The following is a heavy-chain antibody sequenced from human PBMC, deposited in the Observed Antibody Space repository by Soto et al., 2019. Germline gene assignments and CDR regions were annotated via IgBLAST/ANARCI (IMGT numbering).Heavy chain of an antibody. CDR1: GFTFSTYS. J-gene: IGHJ4*02. Sequence: GGSLRLSCAASGFTFSTYSMNWVRQAPGKGLEWVSSISSSSTIYYADSVKGRFTISRDNVQNSLYLQINSLRAEDTAVYYCARENYFDYWGQGTLVTVSS. V-gene: IGHV3-48*01. CDR3: ARENYFDY. CDR2: ISSSSTI.